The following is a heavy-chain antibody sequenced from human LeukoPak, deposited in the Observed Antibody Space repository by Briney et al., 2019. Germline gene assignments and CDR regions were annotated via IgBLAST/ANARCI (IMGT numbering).Heavy chain of an antibody. D-gene: IGHD3-10*01. CDR3: AVDLSGREDY. CDR1: GFTFSSYW. V-gene: IGHV3-74*01. Sequence: GGSLTLSCAASGFTFSSYWMHWVRQTPGKELVWVSRINENGATTSYADSVKGRFTISRDNARNTLYLQMNNLRAEDTAVYYCAVDLSGREDYWGQGTLVTVPS. J-gene: IGHJ4*02. CDR2: INENGATT.